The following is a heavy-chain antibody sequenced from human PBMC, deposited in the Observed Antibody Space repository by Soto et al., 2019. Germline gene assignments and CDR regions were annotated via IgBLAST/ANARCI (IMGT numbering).Heavy chain of an antibody. CDR3: AAEVVVAATSGYFDY. V-gene: IGHV1-58*01. D-gene: IGHD2-15*01. J-gene: IGHJ4*02. Sequence: SVKVSCKASGFTFTSSAVQWVRQARGQRLEWIGWIVVGSGNTNYAQKFQERVTITRDMSTSTAYMELSSLRSEDTAVYYCAAEVVVAATSGYFDYWGQGTLVSVSS. CDR1: GFTFTSSA. CDR2: IVVGSGNT.